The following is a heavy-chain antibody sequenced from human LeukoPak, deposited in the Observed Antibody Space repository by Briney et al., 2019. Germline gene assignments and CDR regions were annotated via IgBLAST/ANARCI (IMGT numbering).Heavy chain of an antibody. CDR3: ALRMIYCSSTSCNDY. V-gene: IGHV4-34*01. CDR2: INRSGST. Sequence: SETLSLTCTVSGGSISGYYWSWIRQPPGKGLEWIGEINRSGSTNYNPSLKSRVTISVDTSKNQFSLKLSSVTAADTAVYYCALRMIYCSSTSCNDYWGQGTLVTVSS. CDR1: GGSISGYY. J-gene: IGHJ4*02. D-gene: IGHD2-2*01.